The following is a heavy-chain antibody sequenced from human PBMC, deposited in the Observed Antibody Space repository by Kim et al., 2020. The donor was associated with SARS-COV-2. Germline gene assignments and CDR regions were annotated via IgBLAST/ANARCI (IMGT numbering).Heavy chain of an antibody. CDR3: ARDPGLDGMEV. CDR2: IYSGGST. CDR1: GFSVSSNY. J-gene: IGHJ6*02. D-gene: IGHD3-9*01. V-gene: IGHV3-53*01. Sequence: GGSLRLSCAASGFSVSSNYMSWVRQAPGKGLEWVSGIYSGGSTYHADSVKGRFTISRDNCKNTQYLQMNSLRAENTAVYDWARDPGLDGMEVWGQGTTVTVSS.